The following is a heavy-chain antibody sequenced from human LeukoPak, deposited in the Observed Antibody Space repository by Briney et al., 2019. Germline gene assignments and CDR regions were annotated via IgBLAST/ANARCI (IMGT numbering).Heavy chain of an antibody. CDR1: GFTFSSYA. J-gene: IGHJ6*04. CDR3: ARFGTTGTTQYGMDV. V-gene: IGHV3-30*04. D-gene: IGHD1-1*01. CDR2: ISYDGSNK. Sequence: GRSLRLSCAASGFTFSSYAMHWVRQAPGKGLEWVAVISYDGSNKYYADSVKGRFTISRDNSKNTLYLQMNSLRAEDTAMYYCARFGTTGTTQYGMDVWGKGTTVTVSS.